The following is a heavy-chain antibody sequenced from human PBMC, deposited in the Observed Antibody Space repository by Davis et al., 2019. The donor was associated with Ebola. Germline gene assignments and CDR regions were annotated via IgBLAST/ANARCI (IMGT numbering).Heavy chain of an antibody. J-gene: IGHJ4*02. CDR1: GYSFTSYW. V-gene: IGHV5-51*01. CDR2: IYPGDSDT. Sequence: AESLKTSCKSSGYSFTSYWIGWVRQMPGTGLEWMGTIYPGDSDTRYSPSFQGQVTISADKSISTAYLQWSSLKASDTAMYYCARLVRSRYYFDYWGQGTLVTVSS. CDR3: ARLVRSRYYFDY.